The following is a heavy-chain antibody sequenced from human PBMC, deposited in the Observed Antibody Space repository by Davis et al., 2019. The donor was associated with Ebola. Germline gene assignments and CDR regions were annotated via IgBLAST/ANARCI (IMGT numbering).Heavy chain of an antibody. Sequence: SETLSLTCAVYGGSFSGHYWTWIRQPPGKGLEWIGYIYYSGSTYYNPSLKSRLVMSMDTSKNQFSLRLSSVTASDTAVYFCASHVGDWG. J-gene: IGHJ6*01. D-gene: IGHD2-15*01. CDR1: GGSFSGHY. V-gene: IGHV4-30-4*08. CDR2: IYYSGST. CDR3: ASHVGD.